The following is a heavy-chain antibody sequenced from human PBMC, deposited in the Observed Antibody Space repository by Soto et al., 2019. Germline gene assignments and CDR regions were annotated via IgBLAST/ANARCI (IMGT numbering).Heavy chain of an antibody. J-gene: IGHJ4*02. V-gene: IGHV1-46*01. D-gene: IGHD2-15*01. CDR2: INPSGGST. Sequence: ASVKVSCKASGYTFTSYYMHWVRQAPGQGLEWMGIINPSGGSTSYAQKFQGRVTMTRDTSTSTVYMELSSLRSEDTAVYYCARVSEVCSGGSFYSVVRIQPQARAHFDYWVQGTLVTVSS. CDR3: ARVSEVCSGGSFYSVVRIQPQARAHFDY. CDR1: GYTFTSYY.